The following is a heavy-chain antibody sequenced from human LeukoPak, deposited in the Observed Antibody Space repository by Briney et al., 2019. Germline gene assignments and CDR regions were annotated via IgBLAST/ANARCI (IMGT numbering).Heavy chain of an antibody. J-gene: IGHJ4*02. CDR1: GFTFSSYG. CDR2: ISGSGGST. D-gene: IGHD6-19*01. V-gene: IGHV3-23*01. Sequence: QTGGSLRLSCTASGFTFSSYGMSWVRQAPGKGLEWVSAISGSGGSTYYADSVKGRFTISRDNSKNTLYLQMNSLRAEDTAVYYCAKANGWLVFPYDYWGQGTLVTVSS. CDR3: AKANGWLVFPYDY.